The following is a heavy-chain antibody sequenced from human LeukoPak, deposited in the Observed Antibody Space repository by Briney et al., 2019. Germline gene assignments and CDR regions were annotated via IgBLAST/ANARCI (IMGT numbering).Heavy chain of an antibody. Sequence: ASGTLSLTCAVSGGSISSSNWWSWVRQPPGKGLEWIGEIYHSGSTNYNPSLKSRVTISVDKSKNQFSLKLSSVTAADTAVYYCARDRGNGSGSYYNVLFAFDIWGQGTMVTVSS. CDR3: ARDRGNGSGSYYNVLFAFDI. V-gene: IGHV4-4*02. J-gene: IGHJ3*02. CDR1: GGSISSSNW. CDR2: IYHSGST. D-gene: IGHD3-10*01.